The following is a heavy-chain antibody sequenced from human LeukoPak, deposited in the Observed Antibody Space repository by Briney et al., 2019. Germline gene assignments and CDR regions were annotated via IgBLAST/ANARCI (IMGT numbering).Heavy chain of an antibody. Sequence: GGSLRLSCAASGFAFSNYAMNWVRQAPGKGLEYVSGISSNGGSTNYANSVKGRFTISRDNSKNTLYLQMGSLRAEDMAAYYCARDGGTYCGGDCYGDWGQGTLVTVSS. D-gene: IGHD2-21*02. CDR2: ISSNGGST. J-gene: IGHJ4*02. CDR1: GFAFSNYA. V-gene: IGHV3-64*01. CDR3: ARDGGTYCGGDCYGD.